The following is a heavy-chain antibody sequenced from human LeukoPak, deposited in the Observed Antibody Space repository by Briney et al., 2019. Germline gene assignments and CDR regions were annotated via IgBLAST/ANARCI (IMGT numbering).Heavy chain of an antibody. D-gene: IGHD3-10*01. J-gene: IGHJ4*02. V-gene: IGHV3-7*01. CDR3: ARDRGVSYFDY. CDR2: IKQDGSEK. CDR1: GFTFSSYW. Sequence: GGSLRLSCAASGFTFSSYWMSWVRQAPGKGLEWVANIKQDGSEKYYVDSVKGRFTISRDNAKNSLYLQMNSLRAEDTAMYYCARDRGVSYFDYWGQGTQVTVSS.